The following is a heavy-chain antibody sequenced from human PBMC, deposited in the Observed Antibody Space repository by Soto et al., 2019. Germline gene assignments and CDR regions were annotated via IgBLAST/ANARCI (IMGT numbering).Heavy chain of an antibody. D-gene: IGHD3-10*01. V-gene: IGHV4-31*03. CDR1: GGSISSGGYY. CDR3: ARDSMVRGVSHYYYGMDV. CDR2: IYYSGST. Sequence: SATLSLTCTVSGGSISSGGYYWSWIRQHPGKGLDWIGYIYYSGSTYYNPSLKSRVTISVDTSKNQFSLKLSSVTAADTAVYYFARDSMVRGVSHYYYGMDVWGQGTTVTVSS. J-gene: IGHJ6*02.